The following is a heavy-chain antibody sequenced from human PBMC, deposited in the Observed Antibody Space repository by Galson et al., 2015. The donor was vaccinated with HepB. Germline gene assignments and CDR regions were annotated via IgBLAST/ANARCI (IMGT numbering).Heavy chain of an antibody. CDR3: TKGYYDSSGYIDY. V-gene: IGHV1-69*04. Sequence: SVKVSCKASGGTFSSYAISWVRQAPGQGLEWMGRIIPILGIANYAQKFQGRVTITADKSTSTAYMELSSLRSEDTAVYYCTKGYYDSSGYIDYWGQGTLVTVSS. D-gene: IGHD3-22*01. J-gene: IGHJ4*02. CDR1: GGTFSSYA. CDR2: IIPILGIA.